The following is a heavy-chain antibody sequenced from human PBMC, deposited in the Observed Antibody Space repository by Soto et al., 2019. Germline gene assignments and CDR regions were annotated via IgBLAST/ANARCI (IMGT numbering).Heavy chain of an antibody. CDR2: INHSGST. D-gene: IGHD2-15*01. CDR1: GGSFSCYY. CDR3: ARGGXYDCSGGSCHRREGMDV. V-gene: IGHV4-34*01. J-gene: IGHJ6*02. Sequence: SSETLSLTCAVYGGSFSCYYWSWIRQPPGKGLEWIGEINHSGSTNYNPSLKSRVTISVDTSKNQFSLKLSSVTAADTAVYYCARGGXYDCSGGSCHRREGMDVWGQGTTVTVSS.